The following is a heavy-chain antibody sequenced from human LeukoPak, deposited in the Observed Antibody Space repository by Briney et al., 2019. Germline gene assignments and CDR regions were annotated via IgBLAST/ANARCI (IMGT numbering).Heavy chain of an antibody. Sequence: PSESLSLTCTVSGRSISGYNWNWIRQPPGKGLEWIGFMRCSGITAYYPSLESRVTRSVSTSKNQFSLRLTSVTSADTAMYYCARSNKGGLFDYWGQGTLVTVSS. D-gene: IGHD3-16*01. V-gene: IGHV4-59*01. CDR1: GRSISGYN. J-gene: IGHJ4*02. CDR2: MRCSGIT. CDR3: ARSNKGGLFDY.